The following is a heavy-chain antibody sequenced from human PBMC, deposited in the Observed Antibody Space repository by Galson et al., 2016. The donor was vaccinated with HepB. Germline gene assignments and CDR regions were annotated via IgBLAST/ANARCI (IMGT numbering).Heavy chain of an antibody. V-gene: IGHV3-21*06. CDR3: ARDRHYYGSGTMPWFDP. CDR2: ISSSSTYI. Sequence: SLRLSCAASGFTFSSYSMNWVRQAPGKGLEWVSSISSSSTYIYYADSVKGRFTISRDNAKNSLYLQMNSLRAGDTAVYYCARDRHYYGSGTMPWFDPWGQGTLVTVSS. D-gene: IGHD3-10*01. CDR1: GFTFSSYS. J-gene: IGHJ5*02.